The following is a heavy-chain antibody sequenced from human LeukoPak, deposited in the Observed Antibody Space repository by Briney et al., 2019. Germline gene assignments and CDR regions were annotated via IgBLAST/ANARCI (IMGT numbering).Heavy chain of an antibody. CDR1: GGSFSGYY. V-gene: IGHV4-34*01. CDR3: AKGHLPPYYYGSGRHPRGRKGENFDY. Sequence: KTSETLSLTCAVYGGSFSGYYWSWIRQPPGKGLEWIGEINHSGSTNYNPSLKSRVTISVDTSKNQFSLKLSSVTAADTAVYYCAKGHLPPYYYGSGRHPRGRKGENFDYWGQGTLVTVSS. D-gene: IGHD3-10*01. J-gene: IGHJ4*02. CDR2: INHSGST.